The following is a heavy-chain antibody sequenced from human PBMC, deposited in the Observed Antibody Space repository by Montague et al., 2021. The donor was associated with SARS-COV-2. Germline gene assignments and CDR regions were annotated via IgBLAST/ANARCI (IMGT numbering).Heavy chain of an antibody. CDR1: GFTFSSYS. CDR2: ISSSSSYI. J-gene: IGHJ4*02. Sequence: SLRLSCAASGFTFSSYSMNWVRQAPGKGLEWVSSISSSSSYIYYADSVKGRFTISRDNAKNSLYLQMNSLRAEDTAVYYCARGALWVVVVITAPLNFDYWGQGSLVTVSS. D-gene: IGHD3-22*01. CDR3: ARGALWVVVVITAPLNFDY. V-gene: IGHV3-21*01.